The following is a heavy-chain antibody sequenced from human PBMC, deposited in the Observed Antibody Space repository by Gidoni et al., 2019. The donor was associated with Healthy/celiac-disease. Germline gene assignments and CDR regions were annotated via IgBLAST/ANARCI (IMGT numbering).Heavy chain of an antibody. V-gene: IGHV3-43*01. D-gene: IGHD4-17*01. J-gene: IGHJ6*02. CDR1: GFTFDDYT. Sequence: EVQLVESGGVVVQPGGSLRLSCAASGFTFDDYTMHWVRQAPGKGLEWVSLISWDGGSTYYADSVKGRFTISRDNSKNSLYLQMNSLRTEDTALYYCAKDIAAYGDYDYYYGMDVWGQGTTVTVSS. CDR2: ISWDGGST. CDR3: AKDIAAYGDYDYYYGMDV.